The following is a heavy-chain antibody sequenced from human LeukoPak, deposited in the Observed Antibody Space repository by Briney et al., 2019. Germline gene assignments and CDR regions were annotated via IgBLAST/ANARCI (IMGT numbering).Heavy chain of an antibody. V-gene: IGHV3-9*01. J-gene: IGHJ3*02. CDR3: AKDIIPYDSSGRGAFDI. D-gene: IGHD3-22*01. CDR1: GFTFDDYA. CDR2: ISWNSGSI. Sequence: GRSLRLSCAASGFTFDDYAMHWVRQAPGKGLEWVSGISWNSGSIGYADSVKGRFTISRDNAKNSLYLQMNSLRAEDTALYYCAKDIIPYDSSGRGAFDIWGQGTMVTVSS.